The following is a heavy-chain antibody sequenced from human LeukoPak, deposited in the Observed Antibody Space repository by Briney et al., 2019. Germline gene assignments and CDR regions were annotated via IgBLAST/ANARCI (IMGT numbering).Heavy chain of an antibody. D-gene: IGHD2-21*02. CDR1: GGTFSSYA. V-gene: IGHV1-69*05. J-gene: IGHJ4*02. Sequence: ASAKVSCKASGGTFSSYAISWVRQAPGQGLEWMGGIIPIFGTANYAQKFQGRVTITTDESTSTAYMELSSLRSEDTAVYYCASSGCGGDCYVDYWGQGTLVTVSS. CDR3: ASSGCGGDCYVDY. CDR2: IIPIFGTA.